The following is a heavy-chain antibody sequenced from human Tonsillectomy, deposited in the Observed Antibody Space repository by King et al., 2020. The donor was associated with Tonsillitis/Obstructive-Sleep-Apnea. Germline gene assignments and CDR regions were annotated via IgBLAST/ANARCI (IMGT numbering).Heavy chain of an antibody. Sequence: QVQLVESGGGLVKPGRSLRLSCAASGFTFSDYYMSWIRQAPGKGLEWLSYISPSSSSTNYADSVRGRFTISRDNAKNSLYLQINSLRVEDTAVYYCARALGGDYYFDYWGQGTLVAVSS. CDR3: ARALGGDYYFDY. CDR2: ISPSSSST. D-gene: IGHD3-16*01. V-gene: IGHV3-11*05. J-gene: IGHJ4*02. CDR1: GFTFSDYY.